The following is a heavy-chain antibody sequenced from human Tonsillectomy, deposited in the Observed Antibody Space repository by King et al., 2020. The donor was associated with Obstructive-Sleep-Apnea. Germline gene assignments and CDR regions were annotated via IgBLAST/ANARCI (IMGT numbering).Heavy chain of an antibody. CDR3: ARDGPYASGWDFDS. V-gene: IGHV3-11*01. D-gene: IGHD6-19*01. Sequence: VQLVESGGGLVRPGGSLRLSCAASGFTLSDYYMSWIRQVPGKGLEWISYISSSGNTIYNADSVKGRFTISRANAKNSLYLQMNSLRAEDTAVYYCARDGPYASGWDFDSWGQGTLVTVSS. CDR1: GFTLSDYY. CDR2: ISSSGNTI. J-gene: IGHJ4*02.